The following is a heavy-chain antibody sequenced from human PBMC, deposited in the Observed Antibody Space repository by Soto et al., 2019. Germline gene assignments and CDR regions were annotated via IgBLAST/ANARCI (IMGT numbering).Heavy chain of an antibody. CDR3: AKDRSSTSCYGFDY. D-gene: IGHD2-2*01. J-gene: IGHJ4*02. CDR2: IGDSGATT. CDR1: AFTFRNYA. Sequence: GGSLRLSCAASAFTFRNYAMSWVRQAPGKGLEWVSAIGDSGATTYYADSLKGRFTISRDNSKNTLYLQMNNLRAEDTAFYYCAKDRSSTSCYGFDYWGPGALVTVSS. V-gene: IGHV3-23*01.